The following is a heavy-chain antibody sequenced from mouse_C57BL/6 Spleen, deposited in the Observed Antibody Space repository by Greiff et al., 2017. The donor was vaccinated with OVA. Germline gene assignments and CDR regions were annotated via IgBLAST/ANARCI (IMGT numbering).Heavy chain of an antibody. Sequence: VKVVESGAELVRPGSSVKLSCKASGYTFTSYWMDWVKQRPGQGLEWIGNIYPSDSETHYNQKFKDKATLTVDKSSSTAYMQLSSLTSEDSAVYYCAREGPNFDYWGQGTTLTVSS. V-gene: IGHV1-61*01. CDR1: GYTFTSYW. D-gene: IGHD3-3*01. CDR3: AREGPNFDY. J-gene: IGHJ2*01. CDR2: IYPSDSET.